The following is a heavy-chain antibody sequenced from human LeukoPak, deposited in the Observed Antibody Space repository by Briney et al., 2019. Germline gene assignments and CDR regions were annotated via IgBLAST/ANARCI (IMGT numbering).Heavy chain of an antibody. Sequence: SETLSLTCAVYGGSFSGYYWSWIRQPPGKGLEWIGEINHSGSTNYNPSLKSRVTISVDTSKNQFSLKLSSVTAADTAVYYCARRAPVLLWFGELFSFWGQGTLVTVSS. CDR1: GGSFSGYY. CDR3: ARRAPVLLWFGELFSF. CDR2: INHSGST. D-gene: IGHD3-10*01. V-gene: IGHV4-34*01. J-gene: IGHJ4*02.